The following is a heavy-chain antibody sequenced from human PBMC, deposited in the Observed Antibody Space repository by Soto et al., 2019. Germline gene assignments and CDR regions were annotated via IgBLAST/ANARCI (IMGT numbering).Heavy chain of an antibody. CDR3: ARTRWGYAFDI. CDR2: IYYTGST. D-gene: IGHD2-21*01. V-gene: IGHV4-59*01. Sequence: SETLSLTCTVSAGSISGYYWTWIRLPPGKGLEWIGYIYYTGSTNYNPSLKSRVTISLDTSKNQFSLLLRSVTAADTAMYYCARTRWGYAFDIRGQGATDTGSS. J-gene: IGHJ3*02. CDR1: AGSISGYY.